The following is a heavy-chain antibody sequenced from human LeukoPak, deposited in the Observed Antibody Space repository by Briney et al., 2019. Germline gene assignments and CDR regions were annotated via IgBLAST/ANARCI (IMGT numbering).Heavy chain of an antibody. CDR3: AKRPRAENYDYVWGSSSYSYYMDV. CDR1: GFTFSSYG. V-gene: IGHV3-30*02. Sequence: GGSLRLSCAASGFTFSSYGMHWVRQAPGKGLEWVAFIRYDGSTKYYADSVKGRFTISRDNSKNTLYLQMNSLRTEDTAVYYCAKRPRAENYDYVWGSSSYSYYMDVWGKGTTVTISS. CDR2: IRYDGSTK. J-gene: IGHJ6*03. D-gene: IGHD3-16*01.